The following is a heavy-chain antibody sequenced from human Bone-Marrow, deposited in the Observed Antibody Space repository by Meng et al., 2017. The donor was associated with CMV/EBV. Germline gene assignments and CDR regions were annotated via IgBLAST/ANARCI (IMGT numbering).Heavy chain of an antibody. CDR3: ARGEMDIVVVPAAIWFDP. J-gene: IGHJ5*02. Sequence: SVKVSCKASGGTFRSYAINWVRQAPGQGLEWMGGIIPIFGTANYAQKFQGRVTITTDESTSTAYMELSSLRSEDTAVYYCARGEMDIVVVPAAIWFDPWGQGNLVTVDS. V-gene: IGHV1-69*05. CDR2: IIPIFGTA. D-gene: IGHD2-2*03. CDR1: GGTFRSYA.